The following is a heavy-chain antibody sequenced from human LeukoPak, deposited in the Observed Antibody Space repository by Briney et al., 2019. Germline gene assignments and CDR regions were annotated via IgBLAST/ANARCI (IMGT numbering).Heavy chain of an antibody. J-gene: IGHJ4*02. D-gene: IGHD3-22*01. CDR3: AKDPRGRPRSYYDPHLSYYFDY. Sequence: GGSLRLSCAASGFTLSSYAMHWVRQAPGKGLEWVAVISYDGSNKYYADSVKGRFTISRDNSKNTLYLQMNSLRAEDTAVYYCAKDPRGRPRSYYDPHLSYYFDYWGQGTLVTVSS. CDR1: GFTLSSYA. CDR2: ISYDGSNK. V-gene: IGHV3-30*04.